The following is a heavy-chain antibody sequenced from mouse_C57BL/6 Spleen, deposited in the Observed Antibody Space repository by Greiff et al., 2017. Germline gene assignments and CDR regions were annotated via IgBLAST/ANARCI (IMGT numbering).Heavy chain of an antibody. CDR2: INPNNGGT. CDR1: GYTFTDYY. Sequence: EVQLQQSGPELVKPGASVKISCKASGYTFTDYYMNWVKQSHGKSLEWIGDINPNNGGTSYNQKFKGKATLTVDKSSSTAYMELRSLTSEDSAVYYCARIYDGGYFDYWGQGTTLTVSS. J-gene: IGHJ2*01. CDR3: ARIYDGGYFDY. V-gene: IGHV1-26*01. D-gene: IGHD2-3*01.